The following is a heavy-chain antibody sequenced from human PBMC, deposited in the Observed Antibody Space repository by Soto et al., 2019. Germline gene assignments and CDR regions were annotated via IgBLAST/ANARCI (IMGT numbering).Heavy chain of an antibody. J-gene: IGHJ4*02. CDR1: GFTVSSNY. V-gene: IGHV3-53*02. CDR2: IYSSGST. D-gene: IGHD2-8*01. Sequence: EVQLVETGGGLIQPGGSLRLSCAVSGFTVSSNYMNWVRQAPGKGLEWVSVIYSSGSTDYADSVKGRFTISRDNSKNTLYLQMNSLRAEDTAVYYCARGLSLSEWWFDYWGQGTLVTVSS. CDR3: ARGLSLSEWWFDY.